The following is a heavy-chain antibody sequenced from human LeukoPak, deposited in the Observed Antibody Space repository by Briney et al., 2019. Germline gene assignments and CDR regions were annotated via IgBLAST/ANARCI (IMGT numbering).Heavy chain of an antibody. CDR3: ARDLRYSYGFDY. V-gene: IGHV4-4*02. D-gene: IGHD5-18*01. CDR1: GGSISSSNW. J-gene: IGHJ4*02. Sequence: SETLSLTCAVSGGSISSSNWWSWVRQPPGKGLEWIGEIYHSGSTNYNPSLKSRVTISVDTSKNQFSLKLSSVTAADTAVYYCARDLRYSYGFDYWGQGTLVTVSS. CDR2: IYHSGST.